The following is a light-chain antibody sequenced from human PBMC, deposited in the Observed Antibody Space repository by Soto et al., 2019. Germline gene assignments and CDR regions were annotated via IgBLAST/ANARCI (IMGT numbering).Light chain of an antibody. V-gene: IGLV2-14*01. Sequence: QSVLTQPASVSGSPGQSITISCTGTSSDVGGYDYVSWYQQYPGKAPKLMIYDVSNRPSGVSNRFSGSKSANTASLTISGLQSEDEADYYCSSYTNTGIYVFGTGTKGPS. CDR2: DVS. CDR3: SSYTNTGIYV. CDR1: SSDVGGYDY. J-gene: IGLJ1*01.